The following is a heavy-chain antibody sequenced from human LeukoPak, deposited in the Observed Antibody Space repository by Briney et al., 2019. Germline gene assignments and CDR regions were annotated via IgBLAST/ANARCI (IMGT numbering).Heavy chain of an antibody. D-gene: IGHD1-1*01. CDR3: ARDIGTSYNWFDP. J-gene: IGHJ5*02. Sequence: PGGSLRLSCAASGFTFSDCDMSWIRQAPGKGLEWVSYISSSGSTIYYADSVKGRFTISRDNAKNSLYLQMNSLRAEDTAVYYCARDIGTSYNWFDPWGQGTLVTVSS. CDR1: GFTFSDCD. CDR2: ISSSGSTI. V-gene: IGHV3-11*01.